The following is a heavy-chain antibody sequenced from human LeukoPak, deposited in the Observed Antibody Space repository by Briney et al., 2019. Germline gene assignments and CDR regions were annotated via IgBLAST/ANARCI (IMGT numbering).Heavy chain of an antibody. D-gene: IGHD1-26*01. V-gene: IGHV4-34*01. J-gene: IGHJ4*02. CDR2: INHSGST. CDR1: GGSFSGYY. CDR3: ARASGSYYRRLDY. Sequence: SETLSLTCAVYGGSFSGYYWSWIRQPPGKGLEWIGEINHSGSTNYNPSLKSRVTISVDTSKNQFSLKLSSVTVADTAVYYCARASGSYYRRLDYWGQGTLVTVSS.